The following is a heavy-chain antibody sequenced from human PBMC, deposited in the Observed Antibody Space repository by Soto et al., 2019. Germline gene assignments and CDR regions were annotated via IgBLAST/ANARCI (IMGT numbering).Heavy chain of an antibody. CDR3: ARQYRSGWGRFDY. CDR1: GGSISSGGYY. CDR2: IYYSGNT. Sequence: QVQLQESGPGLVKPSQTLSLTCTVSGGSISSGGYYWSWIRQHPGKGLEWRASIYYSGNTYYNPSLRSRVTISVDTSKNQFSLNLGSVTAADTAVYYCARQYRSGWGRFDYWGQGTLVTVSS. V-gene: IGHV4-31*03. D-gene: IGHD6-19*01. J-gene: IGHJ4*02.